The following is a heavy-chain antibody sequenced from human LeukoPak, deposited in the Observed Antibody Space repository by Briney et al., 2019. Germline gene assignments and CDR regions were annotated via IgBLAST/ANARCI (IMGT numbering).Heavy chain of an antibody. CDR2: INPNSGGT. J-gene: IGHJ4*02. CDR1: GYTFTGYY. CDR3: ARDRGEIVEGGEEFDY. D-gene: IGHD3-16*01. V-gene: IGHV1-2*06. Sequence: ASVKVSCKASGYTFTGYYMHWVRQAPGQGLEWMGRINPNSGGTNYAQKFQGRVTMTRDTSISTAYMELSRLRSDDTAVYYCARDRGEIVEGGEEFDYWGQGTLVTVSS.